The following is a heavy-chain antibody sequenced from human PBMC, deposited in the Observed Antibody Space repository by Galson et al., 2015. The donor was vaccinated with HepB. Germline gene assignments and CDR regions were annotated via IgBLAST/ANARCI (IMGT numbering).Heavy chain of an antibody. J-gene: IGHJ6*02. D-gene: IGHD6-19*01. CDR2: IYPGDSDT. Sequence: QSGAEVKKPGESLKISCKGSGYSFTSYWIGWVRQMPGKGLEWMGIIYPGDSDTRYSPSFQGQVTISADKSISTAYLQWSSLKASDTAMYYCARVIAVAGMAHYYYGMDVWGQGTTVTVSS. V-gene: IGHV5-51*01. CDR1: GYSFTSYW. CDR3: ARVIAVAGMAHYYYGMDV.